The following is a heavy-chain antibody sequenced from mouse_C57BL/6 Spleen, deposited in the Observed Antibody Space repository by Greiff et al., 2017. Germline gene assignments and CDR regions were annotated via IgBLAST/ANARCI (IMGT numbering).Heavy chain of an antibody. D-gene: IGHD2-4*01. J-gene: IGHJ2*01. V-gene: IGHV1-61*01. CDR3: ARSDYEDY. CDR2: IYPSDSET. CDR1: GYTFTSYW. Sequence: QVQLQQPGAELVRPGSSVKLSCKASGYTFTSYWMDWVKQRPGQGLEWIGNIYPSDSETHYNQKFKGKATLTADKSSSTAYMELRSLTSEDSAVYFCARSDYEDYWGQGTTLTVSS.